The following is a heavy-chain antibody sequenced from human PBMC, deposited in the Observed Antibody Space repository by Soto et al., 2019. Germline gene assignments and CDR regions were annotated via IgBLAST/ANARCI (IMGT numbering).Heavy chain of an antibody. J-gene: IGHJ6*02. CDR3: ARVEAVAGLYNYDGLDV. CDR1: GGTFSNYA. D-gene: IGHD6-19*01. V-gene: IGHV1-69*12. CDR2: IVPIFGTT. Sequence: QVQLVQSGAEVKKPGSSVKVSCKVSGGTFSNYAIDWVRLAPGHGLEWMGGIVPIFGTTYYTQKFQGRATIIADDSTNTAYLEMSSLRSADTAIYYCARVEAVAGLYNYDGLDVWGQGTAVTVSS.